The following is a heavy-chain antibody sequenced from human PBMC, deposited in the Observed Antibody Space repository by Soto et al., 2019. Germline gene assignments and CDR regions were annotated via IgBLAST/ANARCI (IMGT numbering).Heavy chain of an antibody. V-gene: IGHV3-21*01. CDR1: GFTFRSFT. CDR2: ISSNSAYI. D-gene: IGHD6-13*01. J-gene: IGHJ5*02. CDR3: TRDASRDSSARGWFDP. Sequence: GSLRVAGSASGFTFRSFTMNWVRQAAGKGLEWVSTISSNSAYIYYTDALRGRFTISRDNAKNSLHLQMNSLRAEDTAVYYCTRDASRDSSARGWFDPWGPGTLVTVYS.